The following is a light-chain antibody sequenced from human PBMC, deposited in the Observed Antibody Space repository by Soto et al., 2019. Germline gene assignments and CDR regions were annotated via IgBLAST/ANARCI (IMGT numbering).Light chain of an antibody. CDR1: SSDVGGYKY. Sequence: QSALTQPPSASGSPGQSVTISCTRTSSDVGGYKYVSWYQQHPGKAPKLLIYEATQRPSGVPDRFSGSKSGNTASLTVSGLQAEDEADYYCSSYADSNNLLFGGGTKLTVL. CDR2: EAT. J-gene: IGLJ3*02. CDR3: SSYADSNNLL. V-gene: IGLV2-8*01.